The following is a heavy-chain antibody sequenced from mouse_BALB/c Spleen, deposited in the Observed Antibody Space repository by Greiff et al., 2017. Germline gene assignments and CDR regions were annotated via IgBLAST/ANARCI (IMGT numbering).Heavy chain of an antibody. CDR1: GFTFSSFG. Sequence: EVKLMESGGGLVQPGGSRKLSCAASGFTFSSFGMHWVRQAPEKGLEWVAYISSGSSTIYYADTVKGRFTISRDNPKNTLFLQMTSLRSEDTAMYYCARDTTVTKFAYWGQGTLVTVSA. J-gene: IGHJ3*01. D-gene: IGHD1-1*01. CDR2: ISSGSSTI. CDR3: ARDTTVTKFAY. V-gene: IGHV5-17*02.